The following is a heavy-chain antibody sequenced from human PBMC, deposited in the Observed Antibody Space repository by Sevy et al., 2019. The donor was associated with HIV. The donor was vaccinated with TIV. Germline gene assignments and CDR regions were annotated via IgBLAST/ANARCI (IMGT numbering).Heavy chain of an antibody. J-gene: IGHJ6*02. CDR2: ISSSSRYI. CDR3: AKVGYCSSTSCYSIYYGMDV. V-gene: IGHV3-21*01. Sequence: GGSLRLSCAASGFTFSNYNMNWVRQAPGKGLEWVSSISSSSRYIFYADSVKGRFTISRDNAKNSLYLQMNSLRAEDTAVYYCAKVGYCSSTSCYSIYYGMDVWGQGTTVTVSS. CDR1: GFTFSNYN. D-gene: IGHD2-2*02.